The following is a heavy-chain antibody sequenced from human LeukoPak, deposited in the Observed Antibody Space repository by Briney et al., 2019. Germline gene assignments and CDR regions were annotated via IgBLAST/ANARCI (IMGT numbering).Heavy chain of an antibody. CDR1: GYTFTGYY. V-gene: IGHV1-2*02. D-gene: IGHD6-13*01. Sequence: ASVKVSCKASGYTFTGYYMHWVRQAPGQGLELMGWINPNSGGINYAQNFQGRVTMTRHPSISTAYMELSRLRSDDPAVYYCARDEAAAGTGGDYWGQGTLVTVSS. J-gene: IGHJ4*02. CDR3: ARDEAAAGTGGDY. CDR2: INPNSGGI.